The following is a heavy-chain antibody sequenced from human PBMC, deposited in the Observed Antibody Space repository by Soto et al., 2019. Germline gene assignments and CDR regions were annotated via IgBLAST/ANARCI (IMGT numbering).Heavy chain of an antibody. J-gene: IGHJ6*02. D-gene: IGHD5-18*01. Sequence: TSSLTGEVPGGSSGGYKSGRVRRRARVEMEWIGEINHSGSTNYNQSLKSRVTISVDTSKNQFSLKLSSVTAADTAVYYCPRLSFTARDYYYYYGMDVWGQGTTPSVSS. CDR3: PRLSFTARDYYYYYGMDV. V-gene: IGHV4-34*01. CDR1: GGSSGGYK. CDR2: INHSGST.